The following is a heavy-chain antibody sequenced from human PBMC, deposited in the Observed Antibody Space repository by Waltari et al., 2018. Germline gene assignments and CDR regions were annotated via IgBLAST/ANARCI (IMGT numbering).Heavy chain of an antibody. D-gene: IGHD2-2*01. Sequence: QVQLVQSGAEVRKPGASVKVSCKASGYTLTGHYIHWVRQAPGQGLEWRGWPNPTTGGTNDAQKFQGRVTMTRDTSISTAYMELSNVTSDDTAVYYCARDLSTSSLFYWFDPWGQGSLVTVSS. CDR3: ARDLSTSSLFYWFDP. CDR2: PNPTTGGT. J-gene: IGHJ5*02. V-gene: IGHV1-2*02. CDR1: GYTLTGHY.